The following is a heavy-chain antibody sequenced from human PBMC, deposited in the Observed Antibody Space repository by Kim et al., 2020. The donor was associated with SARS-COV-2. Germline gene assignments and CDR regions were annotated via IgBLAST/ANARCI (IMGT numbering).Heavy chain of an antibody. CDR3: ARWDLHTVVTPDDAFDI. J-gene: IGHJ3*02. CDR1: GYSFTSYW. CDR2: IYPGDSDT. Sequence: GESLKISCKGSGYSFTSYWIGWVRQMPGKGLEWMGIIYPGDSDTRYSPSFQGQVTISADKSISTAYLQWSSLKASDTAMYYCARWDLHTVVTPDDAFDIWGQGTMVTVSS. V-gene: IGHV5-51*01. D-gene: IGHD1-26*01.